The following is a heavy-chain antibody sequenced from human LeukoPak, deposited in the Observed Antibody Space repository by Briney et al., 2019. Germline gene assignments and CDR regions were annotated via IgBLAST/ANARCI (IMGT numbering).Heavy chain of an antibody. Sequence: SQTLSLTCIVSGASISSYYWTWIRQPPGKGMEWVGFSHHSGGAYYNPSLKSRATISLDTSKDQFSLKLSSVTAADTAVYYCARQDTAMSYAYDIWGQGTMVIVSS. CDR2: SHHSGGA. V-gene: IGHV4-59*08. D-gene: IGHD5-18*01. J-gene: IGHJ3*02. CDR3: ARQDTAMSYAYDI. CDR1: GASISSYY.